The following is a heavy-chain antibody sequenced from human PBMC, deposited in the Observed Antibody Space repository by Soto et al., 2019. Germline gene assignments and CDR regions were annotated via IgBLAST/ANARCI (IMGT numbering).Heavy chain of an antibody. CDR1: GGTFSSYA. CDR2: IIPIFGTA. Sequence: SVKVSCKASGGTFSSYAISWVRQAPGQGLEWMGGIIPIFGTANYAQKFQGRVTITADESTSTAYMELSSLRSEDTAVYYCARQNYDSSGYYLPLYWYFDLWGRGTLVTVSS. J-gene: IGHJ2*01. CDR3: ARQNYDSSGYYLPLYWYFDL. V-gene: IGHV1-69*13. D-gene: IGHD3-22*01.